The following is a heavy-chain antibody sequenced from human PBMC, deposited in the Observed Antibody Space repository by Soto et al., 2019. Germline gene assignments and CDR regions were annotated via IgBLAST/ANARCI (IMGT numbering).Heavy chain of an antibody. J-gene: IGHJ4*01. CDR2: INSDGSST. CDR3: ARDQHGVGANKLDY. Sequence: GGSLRLSCAASGFTLSSYWMHWVRQAPGKGLVWVSRINSDGSSTNYADSVKGRFTISRDNAKNTLYLQMNSLRPEDTAVYYCARDQHGVGANKLDYWGHGTLVTVSS. CDR1: GFTLSSYW. D-gene: IGHD1-26*01. V-gene: IGHV3-74*01.